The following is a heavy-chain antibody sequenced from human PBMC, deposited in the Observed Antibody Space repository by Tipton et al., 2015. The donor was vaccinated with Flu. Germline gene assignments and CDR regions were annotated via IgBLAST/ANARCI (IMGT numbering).Heavy chain of an antibody. CDR3: PRGVTVDGFNFQY. V-gene: IGHV3-49*04. J-gene: IGHJ1*01. CDR2: ISSKAYGGTT. CDR1: GFTFGDYS. Sequence: SLRLSCTTSGFTFGDYSMSWVRQAPGKGLEWVGFISSKAYGGTTQFAASVKGRFTISRDDFNSIVYLQMNSLKTEDTAIYYCPRGVTVDGFNFQYWGQGTLVTVSS. D-gene: IGHD3-10*01.